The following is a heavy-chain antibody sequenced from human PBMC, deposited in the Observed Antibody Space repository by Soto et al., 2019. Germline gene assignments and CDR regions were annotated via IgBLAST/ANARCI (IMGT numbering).Heavy chain of an antibody. Sequence: PSETLSLTCAFHVVSFSSYYWTCIRHPPGKWLEYIGEINYIGSTNNNPSLKSRVTISIDTSKKQFSLRLSSVTAADTAVYYCARVRPGGLNGMDVWGQGTTVTVSS. J-gene: IGHJ6*02. CDR1: VVSFSSYY. CDR3: ARVRPGGLNGMDV. CDR2: INYIGST. D-gene: IGHD2-8*02. V-gene: IGHV4-34*01.